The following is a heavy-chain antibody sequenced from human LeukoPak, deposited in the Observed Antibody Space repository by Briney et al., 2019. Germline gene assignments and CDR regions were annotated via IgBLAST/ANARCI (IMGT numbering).Heavy chain of an antibody. J-gene: IGHJ5*02. Sequence: ASVKVSCKASGYTFTSYGISWVRQAPGQGLDWMGWISAYNGNTNYAQNLQGRVTMTTETSTSTAYMELRSLRSDDTAVYYCARGGIAVAGHNWFDAWGQGTLVTVSS. CDR1: GYTFTSYG. D-gene: IGHD6-19*01. V-gene: IGHV1-18*04. CDR3: ARGGIAVAGHNWFDA. CDR2: ISAYNGNT.